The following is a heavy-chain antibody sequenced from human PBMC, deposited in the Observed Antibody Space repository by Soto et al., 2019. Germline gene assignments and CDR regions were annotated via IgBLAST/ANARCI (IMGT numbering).Heavy chain of an antibody. J-gene: IGHJ5*02. V-gene: IGHV4-30-2*01. CDR2: IYHSGNT. CDR1: GGTLGGGGYS. Sequence: SETLSLTCGVSGGTLGGGGYSWSWIRQPPGKGLEWIGYIYHSGNTYYNPSLKSRVTISVDRSKNQFSLKLSSVTAADTAVYYCARVPDRWGQGTLVTGS. D-gene: IGHD2-2*01. CDR3: ARVPDR.